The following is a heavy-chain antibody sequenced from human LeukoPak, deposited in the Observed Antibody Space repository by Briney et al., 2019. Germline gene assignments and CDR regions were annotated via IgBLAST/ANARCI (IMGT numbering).Heavy chain of an antibody. Sequence: GRSLRLSCAASGFTFSSYGMHWVRQAPGKGLEWVAVISYDGSNKYYADSVKGRFTISRDNSKNTLYLQMNSLRAEDTAVYYCAKDFDADCGGDCYLPDYWGQGTLVTVSS. CDR3: AKDFDADCGGDCYLPDY. CDR2: ISYDGSNK. CDR1: GFTFSSYG. J-gene: IGHJ4*02. V-gene: IGHV3-30*18. D-gene: IGHD2-21*02.